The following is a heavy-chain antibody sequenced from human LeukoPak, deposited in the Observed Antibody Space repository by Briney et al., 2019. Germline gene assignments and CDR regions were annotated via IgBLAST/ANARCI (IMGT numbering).Heavy chain of an antibody. CDR2: IYSDGSRT. CDR3: TRDFDYYDNY. J-gene: IGHJ4*02. V-gene: IGHV3-74*01. Sequence: GGSLRLSCAASGFTFSSYWMHWVRQAPGKGLVWVSRIYSDGSRTDYADSVEGRFTISRDNGKNTLYLQMNSPTAEDTAVYYCTRDFDYYDNYWGQGTLVTVSS. D-gene: IGHD3-22*01. CDR1: GFTFSSYW.